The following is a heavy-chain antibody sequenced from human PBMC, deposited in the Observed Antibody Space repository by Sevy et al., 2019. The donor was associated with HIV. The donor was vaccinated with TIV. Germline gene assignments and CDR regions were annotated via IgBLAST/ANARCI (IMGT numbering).Heavy chain of an antibody. Sequence: GGSLRLSCAASGFTFSSYAMSWVRQAPGKGLEWVSAISGSGGSTYYADSVKGRFTISRDNSKNTVSLQMSSLRAEDTAIYYCAKLPSTVMFREKGYWGQGTRVTVSS. CDR3: AKLPSTVMFREKGY. V-gene: IGHV3-23*01. CDR2: ISGSGGST. D-gene: IGHD3-10*01. J-gene: IGHJ4*02. CDR1: GFTFSSYA.